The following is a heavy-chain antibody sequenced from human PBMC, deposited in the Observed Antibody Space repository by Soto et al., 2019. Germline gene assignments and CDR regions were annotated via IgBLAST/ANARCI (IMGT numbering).Heavy chain of an antibody. CDR3: AWSEIVGATGDAFDI. J-gene: IGHJ3*02. V-gene: IGHV4-34*01. D-gene: IGHD1-26*01. CDR1: GGSFSGYY. Sequence: SETLSLTCAVYGGSFSGYYWSWIRQPPGKGLEWIGEINHSGSPNYNPSLKSRVTISVDTSKNQFSLKLSSVTAADTAVYYCAWSEIVGATGDAFDIWGQGTMVTVSS. CDR2: INHSGSP.